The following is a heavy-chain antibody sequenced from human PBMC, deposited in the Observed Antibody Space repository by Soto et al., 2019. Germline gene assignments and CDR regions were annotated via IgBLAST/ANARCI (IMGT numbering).Heavy chain of an antibody. V-gene: IGHV1-69*01. CDR1: GGTFSSYA. Sequence: QVQLVQSGAEVKKPGSSVKVSCKASGGTFSSYAISWLRQAPGQGLEWMGGIIPIFGTANYAQKFQGRVKITADESASTAYMELSSLRSEDTTVYYCARCLRLSYCKGMDVWGQGTTVTVSS. CDR3: ARCLRLSYCKGMDV. J-gene: IGHJ6*02. CDR2: IIPIFGTA. D-gene: IGHD2-15*01.